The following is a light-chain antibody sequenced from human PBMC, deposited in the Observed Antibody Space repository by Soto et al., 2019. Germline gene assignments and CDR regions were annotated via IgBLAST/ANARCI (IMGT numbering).Light chain of an antibody. CDR1: SNDIGGYNY. J-gene: IGLJ1*01. V-gene: IGLV2-14*01. Sequence: QSVLTQPASVSGSPEQPVNISCAGTSNDIGGYNYVSWYQHHPGTAPKLIIYDVSSRPSGVSHRFSGSKSGNTASLTISGLQAEDEADYYCSSFSVASPLFGTGTKVTVL. CDR2: DVS. CDR3: SSFSVASPL.